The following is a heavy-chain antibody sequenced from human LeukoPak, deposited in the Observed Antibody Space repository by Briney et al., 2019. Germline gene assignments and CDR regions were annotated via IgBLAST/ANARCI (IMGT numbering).Heavy chain of an antibody. CDR1: GFTFSSYS. V-gene: IGHV3-21*01. Sequence: GGSLRLSCAASGFTFSSYSMNWVRQAPGKGLEWVSSISSSSSYIYYADSVKGRFTISRDNAKNSLYLQMNSLRAEDTAVYYCARDHGHDWFGPWGQGTLVTVSS. D-gene: IGHD5-24*01. CDR2: ISSSSSYI. CDR3: ARDHGHDWFGP. J-gene: IGHJ5*02.